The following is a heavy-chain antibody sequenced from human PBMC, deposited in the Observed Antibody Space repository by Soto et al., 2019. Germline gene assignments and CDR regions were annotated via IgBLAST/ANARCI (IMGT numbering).Heavy chain of an antibody. CDR1: GFTFSSYA. V-gene: IGHV3-23*01. D-gene: IGHD3-10*01. CDR3: AKDGGELPKAYYYYGMDV. J-gene: IGHJ6*02. Sequence: GGSLRLSCAASGFTFSSYAMSWVRQAPGKGLEWVSAISGSGGSTYYADSVKGRFTISRDNSKNKLYLQMNSLRAEDTAVYYCAKDGGELPKAYYYYGMDVWGQGTTVTVSS. CDR2: ISGSGGST.